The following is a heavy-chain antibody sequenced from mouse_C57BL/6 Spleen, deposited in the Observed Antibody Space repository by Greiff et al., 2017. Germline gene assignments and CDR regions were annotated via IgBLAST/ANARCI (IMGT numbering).Heavy chain of an antibody. V-gene: IGHV1-26*01. Sequence: VQLQQSGPELVKPGASVKISCKASGYTFTDYYMNWVKQSHGKSLEWIGDINPNNGGTSYNQKFKGKATLTVDKSSSTAYMELRSLTSEDSAVXYCARSGNRASDAMDYWGKGTSVTVSS. D-gene: IGHD3-3*01. J-gene: IGHJ4*01. CDR3: ARSGNRASDAMDY. CDR1: GYTFTDYY. CDR2: INPNNGGT.